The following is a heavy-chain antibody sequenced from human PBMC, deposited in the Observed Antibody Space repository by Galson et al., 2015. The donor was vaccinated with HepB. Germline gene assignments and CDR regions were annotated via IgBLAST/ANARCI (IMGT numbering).Heavy chain of an antibody. CDR2: IIPAFGAA. CDR1: GGNFNNFA. Sequence: SVKVSCKASGGNFNNFAITWVRKAPGQGLEWVGRIIPAFGAANYAQKFQGRLTISADKSTGTAYMDLTNLRSEDTAVYYCARQDYYWSGTYPPWYGLDVWGQGTTVTVSS. CDR3: ARQDYYWSGTYPPWYGLDV. J-gene: IGHJ6*02. D-gene: IGHD3-10*01. V-gene: IGHV1-69*06.